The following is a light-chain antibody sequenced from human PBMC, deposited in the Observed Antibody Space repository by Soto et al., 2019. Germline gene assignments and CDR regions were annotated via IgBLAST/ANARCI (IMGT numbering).Light chain of an antibody. J-gene: IGKJ1*01. CDR2: GAS. CDR3: QQYGSSPWT. Sequence: EIVLTQSPGTLSLSPGERATLSCRASRSVSSNYLAWYQQKPGQAPRPLIYGASSRATGIPDRFSGSGAGTDFTLTISRLEPEDFAVYYCQQYGSSPWTFGQGTK. V-gene: IGKV3-20*01. CDR1: RSVSSNY.